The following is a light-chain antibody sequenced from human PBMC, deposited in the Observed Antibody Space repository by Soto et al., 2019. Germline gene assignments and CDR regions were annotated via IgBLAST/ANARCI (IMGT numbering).Light chain of an antibody. J-gene: IGKJ2*01. V-gene: IGKV1-5*01. Sequence: DIQMTQSPSTLSASVGDRVTITCRASQTLSSWLAWYQQKPGKAPKLLIYDASSLESGVPSRFSGSGSGTEFTLTISSLQPDDFATYYCQKYNSYSVTFGQGTKLEIK. CDR1: QTLSSW. CDR2: DAS. CDR3: QKYNSYSVT.